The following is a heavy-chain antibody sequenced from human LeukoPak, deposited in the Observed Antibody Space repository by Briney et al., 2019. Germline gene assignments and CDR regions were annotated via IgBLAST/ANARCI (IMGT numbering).Heavy chain of an antibody. CDR2: ISSSSSYI. Sequence: GGSLRLSCAASGFTFSSYSMNWVHQAPGKGLEWVSSISSSSSYIYYADSVKGRFTISRDNAKNSLYLQMNSLRAEDTAVYYCARDSVSYCSGGSCFDYWGQGTLVTVSS. V-gene: IGHV3-21*01. J-gene: IGHJ4*02. D-gene: IGHD2-15*01. CDR3: ARDSVSYCSGGSCFDY. CDR1: GFTFSSYS.